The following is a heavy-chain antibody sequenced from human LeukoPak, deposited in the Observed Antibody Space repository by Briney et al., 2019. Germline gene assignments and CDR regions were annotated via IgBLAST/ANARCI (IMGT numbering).Heavy chain of an antibody. Sequence: GGSLRLSCAASGFTFSSCAMHWVRQAPGKGLEYVSAISSNGGSTYYANSVKGRFTISRDNSKNTLYLQMGSLRAEDMAVYYCARGSSGSGYGDYWGQGTLVTVSS. CDR2: ISSNGGST. CDR3: ARGSSGSGYGDY. J-gene: IGHJ4*02. CDR1: GFTFSSCA. V-gene: IGHV3-64*01. D-gene: IGHD5-12*01.